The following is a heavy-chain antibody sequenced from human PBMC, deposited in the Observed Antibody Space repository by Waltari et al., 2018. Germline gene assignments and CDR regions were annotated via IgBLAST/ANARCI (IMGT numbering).Heavy chain of an antibody. CDR1: GGPFSSYA. J-gene: IGHJ4*02. CDR3: AREKLGGGPGVNYFDS. Sequence: QVQLVLSGAGVKKPGSSVKVSCQACGGPFSSYALTGVRQAPGEGLEWVGRIIPIVEKTNYAQKFQGRVTMTAEPSTITAYMELSSLGSDDTAVYFCAREKLGGGPGVNYFDSWGQGTLVTVSS. CDR2: IIPIVEKT. D-gene: IGHD2-15*01. V-gene: IGHV1-69*04.